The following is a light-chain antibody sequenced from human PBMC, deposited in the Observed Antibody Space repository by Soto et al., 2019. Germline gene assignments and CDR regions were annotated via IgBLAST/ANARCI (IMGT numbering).Light chain of an antibody. CDR2: AAS. Sequence: EIVLTQSPGTLSLSPGERATLSCRASQSIANNYFAWYQQKPGQPPRLLIYAASSRATGIPDRFSGSGSGTDFXLTIXRXXXEXXXXXYXQQYVSSRLTFGGGTKVEIK. J-gene: IGKJ4*01. CDR1: QSIANNY. V-gene: IGKV3-20*01. CDR3: QQYVSSRLT.